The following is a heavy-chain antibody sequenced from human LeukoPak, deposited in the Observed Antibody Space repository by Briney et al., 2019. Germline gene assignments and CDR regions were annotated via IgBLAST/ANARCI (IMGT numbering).Heavy chain of an antibody. CDR1: GLIFSDYS. V-gene: IGHV3-21*01. CDR3: VRLRRNSGRSGYYYYYDY. CDR2: VNPTSSSI. D-gene: IGHD3-22*01. Sequence: PGGSLRLSCAVSGLIFSDYSFNWVRQAPGKGLEWVSSVNPTSSSIYYADAVRGRFTISRDNAKSSVFLQMNSLRAEDTAVYYCVRLRRNSGRSGYYYYYDYWGQGILVTVSS. J-gene: IGHJ4*02.